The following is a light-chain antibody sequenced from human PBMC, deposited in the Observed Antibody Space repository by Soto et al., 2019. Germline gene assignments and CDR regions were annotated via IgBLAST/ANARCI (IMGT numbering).Light chain of an antibody. CDR2: APS. CDR3: QQSHSSPYP. J-gene: IGKJ2*01. CDR1: PSIGNY. Sequence: DIQMTQSPSSLSASVGDRVTITCRASPSIGNYLNWYQHKPGKAPHLLIYAPSTLQSGVPSRFGGSGSGTDFTLPVSSLPPEDFATYYCQQSHSSPYPFGQGTKLKI. V-gene: IGKV1-39*01.